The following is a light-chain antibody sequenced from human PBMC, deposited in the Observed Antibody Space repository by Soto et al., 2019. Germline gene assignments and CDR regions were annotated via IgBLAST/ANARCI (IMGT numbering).Light chain of an antibody. CDR2: WAS. CDR3: QQYYSTPCT. CDR1: QSVLYSSNNKNY. Sequence: DIVMTQSPDSLAVSLGERATINCKSSQSVLYSSNNKNYLAWYQQKPGQPPKLLIYWASTLESGVPDRFSGSGSGTDFTLTISSLQAEDVAVYYCQQYYSTPCTFGPGTKVDIK. J-gene: IGKJ3*01. V-gene: IGKV4-1*01.